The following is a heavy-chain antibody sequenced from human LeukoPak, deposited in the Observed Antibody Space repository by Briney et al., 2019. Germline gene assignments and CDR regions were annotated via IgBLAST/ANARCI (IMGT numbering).Heavy chain of an antibody. D-gene: IGHD3-22*01. CDR1: GGSISGGGYY. CDR2: IYYSGST. V-gene: IGHV4-31*03. Sequence: PSETLSLTCTVSGGSISGGGYYWSWIRQHPGKGLEWIGYIYYSGSTYYNPPLKSRVTISVDTSKNQFSLKLSSVTPADTAVYYCARPLWDMTVVANFDYWGQGTLVTVSS. CDR3: ARPLWDMTVVANFDY. J-gene: IGHJ4*02.